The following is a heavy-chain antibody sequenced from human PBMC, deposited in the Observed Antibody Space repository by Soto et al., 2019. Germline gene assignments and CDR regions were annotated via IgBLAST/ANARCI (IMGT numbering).Heavy chain of an antibody. Sequence: GGSLRLSCAASGFTFSSYAMSWVRQAPGKGLEWLSSISGSGKSTYDADSVKGRFTVSRDNSKNTLFLHMNTLRAEDTAIYYCAKNGYDSYYSSYMDVWGKGTTVTVSS. CDR2: ISGSGKST. V-gene: IGHV3-23*01. CDR1: GFTFSSYA. D-gene: IGHD5-12*01. CDR3: AKNGYDSYYSSYMDV. J-gene: IGHJ6*03.